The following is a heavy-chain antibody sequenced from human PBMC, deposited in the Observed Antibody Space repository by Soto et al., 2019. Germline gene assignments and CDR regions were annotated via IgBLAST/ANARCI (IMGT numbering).Heavy chain of an antibody. CDR2: INPSGGST. V-gene: IGHV1-46*01. J-gene: IGHJ3*02. CDR3: AGGSSGSKFDI. CDR1: RYIFTSYY. Sequence: ASVKVSCKASRYIFTSYYMHRVRQAPGQGLEWMGIINPSGGSTSYAQKFQGRVTMTRDTSTSTVYMELSSLRSEDTAVYYCAGGSSGSKFDIWGQGTMVTVSS. D-gene: IGHD6-19*01.